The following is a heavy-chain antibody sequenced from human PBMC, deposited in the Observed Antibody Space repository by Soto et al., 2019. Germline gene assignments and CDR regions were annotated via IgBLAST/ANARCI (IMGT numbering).Heavy chain of an antibody. CDR2: INAVNGNT. V-gene: IGHV1-3*01. D-gene: IGHD3-3*01. J-gene: IGHJ6*02. CDR1: GYTLTSYA. Sequence: ASVKVSCKASGYTLTSYAVHWVRQAPGQRLEWMGWINAVNGNTKYSQKFQGRVTITRDTSASTAYMELSSLRSEDTAVYYCARDQGDFWSVYHYYYYVMDVWGQGTTVTVSS. CDR3: ARDQGDFWSVYHYYYYVMDV.